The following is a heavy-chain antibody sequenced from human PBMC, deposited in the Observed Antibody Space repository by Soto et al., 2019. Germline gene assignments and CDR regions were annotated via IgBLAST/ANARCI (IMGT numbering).Heavy chain of an antibody. V-gene: IGHV4-31*03. J-gene: IGHJ3*02. D-gene: IGHD6-19*01. CDR2: IYYSGST. Sequence: SETLSLTCTVSGGSISSGGYYWSWIRQHPGKGLEWIGYIYYSGSTYYNPSLKSRVTISVDTSKNQFSLKLSSVTAADTAVYYCARGGSSDWQVALDIWGQGTMVTVSS. CDR3: ARGGSSDWQVALDI. CDR1: GGSISSGGYY.